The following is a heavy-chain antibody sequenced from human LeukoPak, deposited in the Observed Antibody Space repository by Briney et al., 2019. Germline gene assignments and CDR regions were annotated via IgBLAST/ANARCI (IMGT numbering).Heavy chain of an antibody. CDR1: GGSISSYY. J-gene: IGHJ4*02. D-gene: IGHD3-10*01. CDR3: ARAGHHGSGSYYY. Sequence: SETLSLTCTVSGGSISSYYWSWIRQPPGKGLEWVGHIYYSGSTNYNPSLKSRVTISVDTSKNQFSLKLSSVTAADTAVYYCARAGHHGSGSYYYWGQGTLVTVSS. V-gene: IGHV4-59*08. CDR2: IYYSGST.